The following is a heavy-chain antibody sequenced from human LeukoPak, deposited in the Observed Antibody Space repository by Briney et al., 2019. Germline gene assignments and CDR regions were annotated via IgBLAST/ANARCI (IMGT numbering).Heavy chain of an antibody. V-gene: IGHV3-30*18. Sequence: GRSLRLSRAGSGFTFSHFGMHWVRQSPDKGLEWVAVIANDGSKQFYADSVKGRFISRANSENTLYLEMNSLRSEDTAMYYCAKDGIGVTNMNGIWTFDLWGQGTRVTVSS. CDR2: IANDGSKQ. CDR3: AKDGIGVTNMNGIWTFDL. CDR1: GFTFSHFG. D-gene: IGHD6-19*01. J-gene: IGHJ4*02.